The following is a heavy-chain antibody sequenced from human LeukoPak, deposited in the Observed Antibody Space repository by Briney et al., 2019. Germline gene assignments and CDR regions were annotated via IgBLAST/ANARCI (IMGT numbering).Heavy chain of an antibody. V-gene: IGHV4-34*01. CDR3: ARSLRDTHYYDSSGYYPGDY. J-gene: IGHJ4*02. CDR1: GGSFSGYY. D-gene: IGHD3-22*01. CDR2: INHSGST. Sequence: SETLSLTCAVYGGSFSGYYWSGLRQPPGKGVEWSGEINHSGSTNYNPSLTRRVTISVETTKNQFSLKLSSVTAADTAVYYCARSLRDTHYYDSSGYYPGDYWGQGTLVTVSS.